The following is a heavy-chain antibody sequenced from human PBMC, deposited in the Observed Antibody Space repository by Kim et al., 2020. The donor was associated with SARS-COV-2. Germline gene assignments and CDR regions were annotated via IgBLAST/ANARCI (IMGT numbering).Heavy chain of an antibody. Sequence: GGSLRLSCAASGFTFSSYSMNWVRQAPGKGLEWVLYISCSSSTIYYADSVKVRFTISRDHAKNSLYLQMNSLRDEDTAVHYCARVLYYDFWSGYSPTFD. J-gene: IGHJ4*01. D-gene: IGHD3-3*01. CDR3: ARVLYYDFWSGYSPTFD. V-gene: IGHV3-48*02. CDR2: ISCSSSTI. CDR1: GFTFSSYS.